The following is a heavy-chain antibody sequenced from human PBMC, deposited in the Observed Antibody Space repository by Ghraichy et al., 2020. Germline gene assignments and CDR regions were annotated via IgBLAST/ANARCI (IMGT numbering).Heavy chain of an antibody. Sequence: GESLNISCAASGFTFSSYWMSWVRQAPGKGLEWVANIKQDGSEKYYVDSVKGRFTISRDNAKNSLYLQMNSLRAEDTAVYYCARQSTSWEYYDILTGYRGGGMDVWGQGTTVTVSS. V-gene: IGHV3-7*01. CDR3: ARQSTSWEYYDILTGYRGGGMDV. CDR1: GFTFSSYW. CDR2: IKQDGSEK. J-gene: IGHJ6*02. D-gene: IGHD3-9*01.